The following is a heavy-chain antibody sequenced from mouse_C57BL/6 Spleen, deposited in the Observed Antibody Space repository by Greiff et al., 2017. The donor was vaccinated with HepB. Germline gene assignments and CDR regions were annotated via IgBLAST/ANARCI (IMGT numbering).Heavy chain of an antibody. V-gene: IGHV10-1*01. CDR2: IRSKSNNYAT. D-gene: IGHD2-4*01. J-gene: IGHJ3*01. CDR3: VSYYDYDGVAY. CDR1: GFSFNTYA. Sequence: EVQLQESGGGLVQPKGSLKLSCAASGFSFNTYAMNWVRQAPGKGLEWVARIRSKSNNYATYYADSVKDRFNISRDDSESMLYLQMNNLKTEDTAMYYCVSYYDYDGVAYWGQGTLVTVSA.